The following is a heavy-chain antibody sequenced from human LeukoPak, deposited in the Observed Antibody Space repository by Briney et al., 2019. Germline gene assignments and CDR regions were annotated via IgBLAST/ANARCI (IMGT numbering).Heavy chain of an antibody. J-gene: IGHJ6*03. V-gene: IGHV4-59*01. D-gene: IGHD1-26*01. CDR1: GGSISTYY. CDR2: IYYSGST. CDR3: ARAVGATAPPGYYYYYYMDV. Sequence: PSGTLSLTCTVSGGSISTYYWSWIRQPPGKGLEWIGFIYYSGSTNYNPSLKSRVTISVDTSKNQFSLRLNSVTAADTAVYYCARAVGATAPPGYYYYYYMDVWGKGTTVTVSS.